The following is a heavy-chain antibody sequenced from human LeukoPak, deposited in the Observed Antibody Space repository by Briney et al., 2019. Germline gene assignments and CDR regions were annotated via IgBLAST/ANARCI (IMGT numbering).Heavy chain of an antibody. CDR1: GFTFSSYE. D-gene: IGHD2-2*01. J-gene: IGHJ6*03. CDR2: ISSSGSTI. Sequence: PGGSLRLSCAASGFTFSSYEMNWVRQAPGKGLEWVSYISSSGSTIYYADSVKGRFTISRDNAKNSLYLQMNSLRAEDTAVYYCARNLGYCSSTSCYSGYYYMDVWGKGTTVTISS. V-gene: IGHV3-48*03. CDR3: ARNLGYCSSTSCYSGYYYMDV.